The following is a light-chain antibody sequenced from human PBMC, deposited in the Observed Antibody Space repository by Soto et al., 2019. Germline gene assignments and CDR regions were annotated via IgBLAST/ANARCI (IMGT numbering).Light chain of an antibody. CDR3: XQYNNWPPLT. Sequence: EIVMTQSPATLSVSAGERVTLSCRASQSVSSNLAWYQQKPGQAPRLLIYGASTRATGIPARFSGSGSGTDXXXTIXSLQSEDFAVYYCXQYNNWPPLTFGGGTKVEIK. V-gene: IGKV3D-15*01. CDR1: QSVSSN. J-gene: IGKJ4*01. CDR2: GAS.